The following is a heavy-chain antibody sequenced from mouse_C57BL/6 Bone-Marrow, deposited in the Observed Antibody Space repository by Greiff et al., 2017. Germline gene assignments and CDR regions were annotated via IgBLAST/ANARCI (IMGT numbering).Heavy chain of an antibody. Sequence: EVQLQQSGPELVKPGASVTISCKASGYSFTDSNLNWVPQSNGKSLEWIGVIYPDYGTTSYNPKFKGKATLTVDQSSSTAYMQLNSLTSEDSAVYYCARGYDYDYAIDYWGQGTSVTVSS. D-gene: IGHD2-4*01. CDR3: ARGYDYDYAIDY. CDR1: GYSFTDSN. J-gene: IGHJ4*01. V-gene: IGHV1-39*01. CDR2: IYPDYGTT.